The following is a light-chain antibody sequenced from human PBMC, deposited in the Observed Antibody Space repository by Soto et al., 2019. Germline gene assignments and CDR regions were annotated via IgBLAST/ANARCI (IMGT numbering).Light chain of an antibody. CDR2: DAS. V-gene: IGKV1-33*01. J-gene: IGKJ4*01. CDR1: QDISNY. CDR3: QQYDNRPGSA. Sequence: DIQMTQSPSSLSASVGDRVTITCQASQDISNYLNWYQQKPGKAPKLLIYDASNLETGVPSRFSGSGSGTDFTFTISSLQPEDIATYYCQQYDNRPGSAFGGGTKVEIK.